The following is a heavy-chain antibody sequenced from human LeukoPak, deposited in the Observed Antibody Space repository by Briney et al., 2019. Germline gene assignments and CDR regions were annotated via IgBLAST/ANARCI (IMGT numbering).Heavy chain of an antibody. CDR2: INPNSGGT. CDR3: ARQLRFLEWLLNDY. V-gene: IGHV1-2*02. D-gene: IGHD3-3*01. CDR1: GYTFTGYY. Sequence: GASVKVSCKASGYTFTGYYMHWVRQAPGQGLEWMGWINPNSGGTNYTQKFQGRVTMTRGTSISTAYMELSRLRSDDTAVYYCARQLRFLEWLLNDYWGQGTLVTVSS. J-gene: IGHJ4*02.